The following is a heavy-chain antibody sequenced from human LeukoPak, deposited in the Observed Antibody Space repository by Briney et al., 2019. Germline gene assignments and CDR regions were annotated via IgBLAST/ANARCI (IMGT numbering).Heavy chain of an antibody. CDR1: GFTFSSYS. V-gene: IGHV3-21*01. Sequence: GGSLRLSCAASGFTFSSYSMNWVRQAPGKGLEWVSSISSSSSYIYYADSVKGRFTISRDNAKNSLYLQMNSLRAEDTAVYYCARVLTGRWSSDYWGQGTLVTVSS. CDR2: ISSSSSYI. D-gene: IGHD4-23*01. J-gene: IGHJ4*02. CDR3: ARVLTGRWSSDY.